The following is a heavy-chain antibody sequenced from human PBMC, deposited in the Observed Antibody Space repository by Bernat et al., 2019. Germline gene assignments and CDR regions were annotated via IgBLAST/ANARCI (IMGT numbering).Heavy chain of an antibody. Sequence: EVQLVESGGVVVQPGGSLRLSCAASGFTFDDYTMHWVRQAPGKGLEWVSLISWDGGSTYYADSVKGRFTISRDNSKNSLYLQMNSLRTEDTALYYCAKGGDYGLNDAFDIWGQGTMVTVSS. CDR1: GFTFDDYT. D-gene: IGHD4-17*01. CDR3: AKGGDYGLNDAFDI. CDR2: ISWDGGST. J-gene: IGHJ3*02. V-gene: IGHV3-43*01.